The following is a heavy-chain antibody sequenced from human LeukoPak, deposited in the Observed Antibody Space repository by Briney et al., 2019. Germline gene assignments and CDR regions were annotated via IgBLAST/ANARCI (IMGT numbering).Heavy chain of an antibody. CDR3: ANNLVLILYAIDS. CDR2: ISGNGDST. V-gene: IGHV3-23*01. J-gene: IGHJ4*02. D-gene: IGHD2-8*01. Sequence: GGSLRLSCAASGFTFSSYAMSWVRQAPGKGLEWVSCISGNGDSTFYADSVKGRFTISRDNSKNTLYLQMNSLRAEVTAVYYCANNLVLILYAIDSWGQGTLVTVSS. CDR1: GFTFSSYA.